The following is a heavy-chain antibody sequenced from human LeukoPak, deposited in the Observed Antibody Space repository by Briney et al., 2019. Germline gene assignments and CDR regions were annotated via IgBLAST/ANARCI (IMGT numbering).Heavy chain of an antibody. D-gene: IGHD6-13*01. J-gene: IGHJ4*02. Sequence: GGSLRLSCAASGFTFSSSAMSWVRQAPGKGLEWVSAISGSGGSTYYADSVKGRFTISRDNSKNTLYLQMNSLRAEDTAVYYCAKVLRGSSWLPSDYWGQGTLVTVSS. V-gene: IGHV3-23*01. CDR2: ISGSGGST. CDR1: GFTFSSSA. CDR3: AKVLRGSSWLPSDY.